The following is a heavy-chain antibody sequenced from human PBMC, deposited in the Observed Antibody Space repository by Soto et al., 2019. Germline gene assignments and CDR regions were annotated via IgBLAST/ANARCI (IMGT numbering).Heavy chain of an antibody. CDR1: GGSISSSSYY. Sequence: QPQLQESGPGLVKPSETLSLTCTVSGGSISSSSYYWGWIRQPPGKGLEWIGSIYYSGSTYYNPSLKSRVTISVDTSKNQFSLKLSSVTAADTAVYYCARQGDYSSSSEYFDYWGQGTLVTVSS. J-gene: IGHJ4*02. CDR3: ARQGDYSSSSEYFDY. CDR2: IYYSGST. D-gene: IGHD6-6*01. V-gene: IGHV4-39*01.